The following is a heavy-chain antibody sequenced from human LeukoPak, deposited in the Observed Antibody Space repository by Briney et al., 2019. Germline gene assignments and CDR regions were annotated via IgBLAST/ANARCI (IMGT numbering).Heavy chain of an antibody. CDR1: GGSISSSNW. CDR3: AREGTYTSTSYFFDY. Sequence: PSETLSLTCAVSGGSISSSNWWSWVRQPPGKGLEWIGEIHRSGSTNYNPSLQSRVTISVDTSKNQFSLKLRSVTAADTAVYYCAREGTYTSTSYFFDYWGQGALVTVSS. J-gene: IGHJ4*02. V-gene: IGHV4-4*02. CDR2: IHRSGST. D-gene: IGHD6-13*01.